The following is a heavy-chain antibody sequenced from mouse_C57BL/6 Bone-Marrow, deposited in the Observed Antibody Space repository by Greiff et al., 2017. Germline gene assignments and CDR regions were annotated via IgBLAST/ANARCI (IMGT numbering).Heavy chain of an antibody. CDR1: GFNIKDDY. CDR2: IDPENGDT. D-gene: IGHD1-1*02. CDR3: ATGGYYPDY. J-gene: IGHJ2*01. Sequence: VHVKQSGAELVRPGASVKLSCTASGFNIKDDYMHWVKQRPEQGLEWIGWIDPENGDTEYASKFQGKATITADTSYNTAYLQLSSLTSEDTAVXYCATGGYYPDYWGRGTTLTVSS. V-gene: IGHV14-4*01.